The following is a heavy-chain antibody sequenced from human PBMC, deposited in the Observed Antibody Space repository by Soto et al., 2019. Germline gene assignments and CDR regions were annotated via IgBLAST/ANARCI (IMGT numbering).Heavy chain of an antibody. D-gene: IGHD2-15*01. CDR3: ARDYRAPSAGAMDG. J-gene: IGHJ6*02. Sequence: SETLSLTCTVSGGSNSSGDYHWSWIRQPPGKGLEWIGAVYYSGSTYYNPSLKSRITKSGETSKKQFSLKLTSVTAADTAVYYCARDYRAPSAGAMDGWGQGTTVTV. V-gene: IGHV4-30-4*01. CDR1: GGSNSSGDYH. CDR2: VYYSGST.